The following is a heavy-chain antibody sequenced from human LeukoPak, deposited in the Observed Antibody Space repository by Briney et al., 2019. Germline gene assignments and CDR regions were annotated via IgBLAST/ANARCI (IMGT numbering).Heavy chain of an antibody. Sequence: GGSLRLSCAASGFTFSSSWMHWVRQAPGKGLVWVSRLRGDGSFTKYADPVKGRFTISRDNSKNTLYLQMNSLRAEDTALYYCARLVVAAGIAHYDYWGQGTLVTVSS. CDR3: ARLVVAAGIAHYDY. J-gene: IGHJ4*02. D-gene: IGHD1-14*01. V-gene: IGHV3-74*01. CDR1: GFTFSSSW. CDR2: LRGDGSFT.